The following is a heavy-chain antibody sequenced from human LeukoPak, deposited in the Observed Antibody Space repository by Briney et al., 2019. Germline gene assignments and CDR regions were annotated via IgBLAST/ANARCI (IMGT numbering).Heavy chain of an antibody. CDR1: GFTFSSYS. Sequence: PGGSLRLSCAASGFTFSSYSMNWVRQAPGKGLEWVSAISGSAGSTYYADSVKGRFTISRDNSKNTLYLQMNSLRADDTAVYYCAKRGYYHDSSAYFYFDYWGQGTLVTVSS. CDR3: AKRGYYHDSSAYFYFDY. J-gene: IGHJ4*02. V-gene: IGHV3-23*01. D-gene: IGHD3-22*01. CDR2: ISGSAGST.